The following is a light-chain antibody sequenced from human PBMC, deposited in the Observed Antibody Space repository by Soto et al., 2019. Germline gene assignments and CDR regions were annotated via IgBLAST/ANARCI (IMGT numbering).Light chain of an antibody. Sequence: EIVMTQSPATLSVSPGDTVTLSCRASQSVSSNLAWYQQKPGQAPRLLIYGTYTRATGIPARFSGSGSGTEFTLPISSLQSEDLAVYYCKQYDNWPPFTFGPGTQVDLK. CDR3: KQYDNWPPFT. CDR2: GTY. CDR1: QSVSSN. J-gene: IGKJ3*01. V-gene: IGKV3D-15*01.